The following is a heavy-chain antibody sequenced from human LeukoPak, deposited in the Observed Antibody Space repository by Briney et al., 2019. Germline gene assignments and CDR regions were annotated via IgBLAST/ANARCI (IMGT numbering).Heavy chain of an antibody. Sequence: PGGSLRLSCAASGFTFSSYWMSWVRQAPGKGLEWVANIKQDGSEKYYVDSVKGRFTISRDNAKNSLYLQMNSLRVEDTAVYYCARDRLAYCGGDCYSGVDYWGQGTLVTVSS. CDR3: ARDRLAYCGGDCYSGVDY. J-gene: IGHJ4*02. CDR1: GFTFSSYW. CDR2: IKQDGSEK. V-gene: IGHV3-7*01. D-gene: IGHD2-21*02.